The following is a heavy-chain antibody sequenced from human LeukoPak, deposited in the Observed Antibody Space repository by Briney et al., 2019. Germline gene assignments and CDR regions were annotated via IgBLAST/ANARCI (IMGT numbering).Heavy chain of an antibody. Sequence: ASVKVSCKASGYTFTSYYMHSVRQAPGQGLEWMGIINPSGGSTSYAQKFQGRVTMTRDTSTSTVYMELSSLRSEDTAVYYCAIGRYDILTGKTRNNWFDPWGQGTLVTVSS. D-gene: IGHD3-9*01. V-gene: IGHV1-46*03. CDR1: GYTFTSYY. CDR2: INPSGGST. CDR3: AIGRYDILTGKTRNNWFDP. J-gene: IGHJ5*02.